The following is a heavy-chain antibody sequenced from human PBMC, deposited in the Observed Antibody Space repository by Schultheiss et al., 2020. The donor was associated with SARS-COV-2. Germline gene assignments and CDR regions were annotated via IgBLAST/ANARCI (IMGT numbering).Heavy chain of an antibody. Sequence: GGSLRLSFAASGFTFDDYGMSWVRQAPGKGLEWVSGMNWIGGNTGYADSVKGRFTISRDNSKNSLYLQMNSLRAEDTAVYYCARDTSGSVGLDPWGQGTLVTVSS. V-gene: IGHV3-20*03. CDR3: ARDTSGSVGLDP. CDR2: MNWIGGNT. J-gene: IGHJ5*02. D-gene: IGHD3-10*01. CDR1: GFTFDDYG.